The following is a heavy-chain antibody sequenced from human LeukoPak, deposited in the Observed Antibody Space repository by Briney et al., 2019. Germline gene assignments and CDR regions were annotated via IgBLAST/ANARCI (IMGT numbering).Heavy chain of an antibody. Sequence: PGGSLRLSCAASGFTFSTYWMTWVRQAPGKGLEWVANINRDGSEKYYVDSVKGRFTISRNNAKNSLYLQMNSLRVEDTAVYYCARNLPYGDSPDYWGQGTLVTVSS. V-gene: IGHV3-7*01. CDR3: ARNLPYGDSPDY. J-gene: IGHJ4*02. CDR1: GFTFSTYW. CDR2: INRDGSEK. D-gene: IGHD4-17*01.